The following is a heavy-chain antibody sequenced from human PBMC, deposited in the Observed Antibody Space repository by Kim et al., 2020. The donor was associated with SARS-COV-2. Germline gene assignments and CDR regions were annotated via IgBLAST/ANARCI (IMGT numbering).Heavy chain of an antibody. CDR2: INHSGST. J-gene: IGHJ4*02. V-gene: IGHV4-34*01. CDR1: GGSFSGYY. Sequence: SETLSLTCAVYGGSFSGYYWSWIRQPPGKGLEWIGEINHSGSTNYNPSLKSRVTISVDTSKNQFSLKLSSVTAADTAVYYCARGGSSSIAAAGTGFDYWGQGTLVTVSS. D-gene: IGHD6-13*01. CDR3: ARGGSSSIAAAGTGFDY.